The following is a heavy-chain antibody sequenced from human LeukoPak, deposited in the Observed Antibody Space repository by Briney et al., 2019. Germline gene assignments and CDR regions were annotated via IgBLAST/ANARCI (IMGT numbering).Heavy chain of an antibody. CDR1: GGSFSGCY. Sequence: SETLSLTCAVYGGSFSGCYWSWIRQPPGKGLEWIGEINHSGSTNYNPSLKSRVTISVDTSKNQFSLKLSSVTAADTAVYYCARAKARAAARYDYWGQGTLVTVSS. CDR2: INHSGST. CDR3: ARAKARAAARYDY. V-gene: IGHV4-34*01. J-gene: IGHJ4*02. D-gene: IGHD6-13*01.